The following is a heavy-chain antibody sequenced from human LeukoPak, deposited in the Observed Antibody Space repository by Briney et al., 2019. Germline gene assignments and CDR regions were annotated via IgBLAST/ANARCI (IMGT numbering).Heavy chain of an antibody. CDR1: GGSISSSSYY. CDR3: ARDYRGSFDY. V-gene: IGHV4-39*07. D-gene: IGHD1-14*01. J-gene: IGHJ4*02. CDR2: IYYSGST. Sequence: SETLSLTRTVSGGSISSSSYYSGWIRQPPGKGLEWIGSIYYSGSTYYNPSLKSRVTISVDTSKNQFSLKLSSVTAADTAVYYCARDYRGSFDYWGQGTLVTVSS.